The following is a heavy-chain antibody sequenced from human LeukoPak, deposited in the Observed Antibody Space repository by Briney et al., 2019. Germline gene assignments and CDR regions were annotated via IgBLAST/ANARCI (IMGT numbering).Heavy chain of an antibody. CDR3: ARGEDTSKARY. V-gene: IGHV4-31*03. Sequence: SETLSRTFIVSGGSIGSGGYYWSWIRQHPGKGLEWIGHIHYSGSTHYNPSLRSRATISVDTSKTQFSLTVSSVTAADTAVYYCARGEDTSKARYWSQGALVTVST. D-gene: IGHD5-18*01. CDR2: IHYSGST. CDR1: GGSIGSGGYY. J-gene: IGHJ4*02.